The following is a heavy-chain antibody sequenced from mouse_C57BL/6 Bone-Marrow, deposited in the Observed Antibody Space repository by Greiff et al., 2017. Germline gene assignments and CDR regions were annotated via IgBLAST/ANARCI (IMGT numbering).Heavy chain of an antibody. CDR1: GYAFSSSW. V-gene: IGHV1-82*01. Sequence: VKLVESGPELVKPGASVKISCKASGYAFSSSWMNWVKQRPGKGLEWIGRIYPGDGDTNYNGKFKGKATLTADKSSSTAYMQLSSLTSEDSAVYCGGITTVPLYYAMDYWGQGTSVTVSS. CDR2: IYPGDGDT. J-gene: IGHJ4*01. D-gene: IGHD1-1*01. CDR3: GITTVPLYYAMDY.